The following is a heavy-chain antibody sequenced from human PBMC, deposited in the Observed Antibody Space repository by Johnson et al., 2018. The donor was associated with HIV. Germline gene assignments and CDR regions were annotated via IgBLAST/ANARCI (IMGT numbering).Heavy chain of an antibody. CDR3: AQEVRIAGSAAFDI. CDR2: FYSGSNT. Sequence: MQLVESGGGLIQPGGSLRLSCKASGFSISSNYMSWVRQPPGKGLEWVSVFYSGSNTYYADSVKGRFTISRDNSNNTLYLQMNSLKIEDTAVYSCAQEVRIAGSAAFDIWGQGTMVTVSS. CDR1: GFSISSNY. J-gene: IGHJ3*02. D-gene: IGHD6-13*01. V-gene: IGHV3-66*03.